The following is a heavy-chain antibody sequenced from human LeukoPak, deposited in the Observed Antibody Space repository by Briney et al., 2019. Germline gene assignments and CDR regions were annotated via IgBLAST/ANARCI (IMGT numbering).Heavy chain of an antibody. V-gene: IGHV3-21*05. CDR1: GFTFSSYS. J-gene: IGHJ3*02. CDR2: ISSTSSYI. Sequence: GGSLRLSWAASGFTFSSYSMNWVRQAPGKGLEWVSYISSTSSYIYYADSVKGRFTISRDNAKNSLDLQMNSLRAEDTAVYYCARDQSHRDPVAFDIWGQGTMVTVSS. CDR3: ARDQSHRDPVAFDI. D-gene: IGHD3-10*01.